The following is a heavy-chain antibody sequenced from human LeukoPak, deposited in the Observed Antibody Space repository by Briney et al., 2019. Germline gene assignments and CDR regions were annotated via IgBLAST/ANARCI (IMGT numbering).Heavy chain of an antibody. V-gene: IGHV3-23*01. Sequence: GGSLRLSRVGSGFTFSSYTMTWVRQAPGKGLEWVSAIGGRGGSTYYADSVKGRFTISRDNSKNTVYLQMNSLRADDTAVYYCAKEGGAWGQGTLVSVSS. CDR3: AKEGGA. CDR2: IGGRGGST. CDR1: GFTFSSYT. D-gene: IGHD3-16*01. J-gene: IGHJ5*02.